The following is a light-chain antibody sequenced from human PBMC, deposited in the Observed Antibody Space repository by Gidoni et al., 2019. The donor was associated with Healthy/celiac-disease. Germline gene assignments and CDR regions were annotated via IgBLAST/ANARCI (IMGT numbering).Light chain of an antibody. CDR2: KAS. V-gene: IGKV1-5*03. J-gene: IGKJ1*01. CDR1: QSISSW. CDR3: QQYNSYSRAWT. Sequence: DIQLTQSPSTLSASVGDSVTITCRASQSISSWLAWYQQKPGNAPKLLLYKASSLESGVPSRFSGSGSGTEFTLTISSLQPDDFATYYCQQYNSYSRAWTFGQGTKVEIK.